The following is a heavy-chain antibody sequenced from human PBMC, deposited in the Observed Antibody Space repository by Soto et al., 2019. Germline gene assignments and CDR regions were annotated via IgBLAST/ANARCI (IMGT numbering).Heavy chain of an antibody. J-gene: IGHJ1*01. CDR3: ARDQDDSSGYYHFQH. CDR2: IYYSGST. CDR1: GYSISSSNW. V-gene: IGHV4-28*03. Sequence: SETLSLTCAVSGYSISSSNWLGWIRQPPGKGLEWIGYIYYSGSTNYNPSLKSRVTISVDTSKNQFSLKLSSVTAADTAVYYCARDQDDSSGYYHFQHWGQGTLVTVSS. D-gene: IGHD3-22*01.